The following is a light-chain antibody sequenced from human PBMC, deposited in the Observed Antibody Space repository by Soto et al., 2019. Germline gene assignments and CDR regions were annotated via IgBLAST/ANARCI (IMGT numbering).Light chain of an antibody. Sequence: DMEMTQSPSSLSASVGDRVTITCRASQSISNYLNWYQHKPGKVPKLLIYAASSLQSGVPTRFSGSGSGKHFTLTINSLQAEDFATYYCQQSYGTPLTFGGGTKIEIK. CDR2: AAS. CDR3: QQSYGTPLT. J-gene: IGKJ4*01. CDR1: QSISNY. V-gene: IGKV1-39*01.